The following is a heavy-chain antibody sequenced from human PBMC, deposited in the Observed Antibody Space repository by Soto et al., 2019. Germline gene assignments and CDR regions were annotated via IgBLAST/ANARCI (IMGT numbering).Heavy chain of an antibody. Sequence: DVQLLESGGHLVQPGGSLRLSCAASGFTFSSYAMSWVRQAPGKGLDWVSSVSAGGDMTYYSDSVKGRFTISRDNSNNALFLQMNSLRIEDTALYYCARGDRGGSGSPASYYYSGLDVWGPGTTVTFS. CDR2: VSAGGDMT. D-gene: IGHD3-10*01. CDR3: ARGDRGGSGSPASYYYSGLDV. J-gene: IGHJ6*02. CDR1: GFTFSSYA. V-gene: IGHV3-23*01.